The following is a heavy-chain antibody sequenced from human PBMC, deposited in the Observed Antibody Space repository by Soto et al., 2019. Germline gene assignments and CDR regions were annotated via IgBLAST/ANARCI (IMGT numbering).Heavy chain of an antibody. V-gene: IGHV3-23*01. CDR1: GFTFNSYA. CDR3: AKEHGAARGWHY. J-gene: IGHJ4*02. CDR2: ISGSGGTT. D-gene: IGHD6-6*01. Sequence: EVQLLESGGGLVQPGGSLRLSCAASGFTFNSYAMSWVRQAPGKGLEWVSAISGSGGTTYYADSVKGRFTISRDNSKNKLFLQMNSLRAEDTAIYYCAKEHGAARGWHYWGQGTLVTVSS.